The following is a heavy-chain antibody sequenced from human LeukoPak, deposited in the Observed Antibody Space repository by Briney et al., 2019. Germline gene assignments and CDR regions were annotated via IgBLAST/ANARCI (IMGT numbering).Heavy chain of an antibody. D-gene: IGHD6-19*01. J-gene: IGHJ4*02. CDR1: GGSISSGGYY. CDR2: IYYSGST. CDR3: ARGGEGGIAV. Sequence: SQTPSLTCTVSGGSISSGGYYWSWIRQHPGKGLEWIGYIYYSGSTYYNPSLKSRVTISVDTSKNQSSLKLSSVTAADTAAHYCARGGEGGIAVWGQGTLVTVSS. V-gene: IGHV4-31*03.